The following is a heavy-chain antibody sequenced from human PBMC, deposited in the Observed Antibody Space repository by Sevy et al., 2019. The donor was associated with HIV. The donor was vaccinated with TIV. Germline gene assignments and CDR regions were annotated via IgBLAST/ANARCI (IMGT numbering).Heavy chain of an antibody. J-gene: IGHJ5*02. CDR1: GFTFSDYY. D-gene: IGHD3-3*01. Sequence: GGSLRLSCAASGFTFSDYYMSWIRQAPGKGLEWVSYISSSGSTIYYAHSVKGRFTISRDNAKNSLYLQMNSLRAEDTAVYYCARVEEGVGYDFWSGYYNWFDPWGQGTLVTVSS. V-gene: IGHV3-11*01. CDR3: ARVEEGVGYDFWSGYYNWFDP. CDR2: ISSSGSTI.